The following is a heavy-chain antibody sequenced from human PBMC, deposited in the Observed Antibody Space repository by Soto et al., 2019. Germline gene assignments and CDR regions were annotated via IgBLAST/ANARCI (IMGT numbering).Heavy chain of an antibody. V-gene: IGHV1-69*13. D-gene: IGHD2-15*01. CDR1: GGTFSSYA. CDR2: IIPIFGTA. CDR3: ARDQKVVGYCSGGSCYSPHHWFDP. Sequence: GASVKVSCKASGGTFSSYAISWVRQAPGQGLEWMGGIIPIFGTANYAQKFQGRVTITADESTSTAYMELSSLRSEDTAVYYCARDQKVVGYCSGGSCYSPHHWFDPWGQGTLVTVSS. J-gene: IGHJ5*02.